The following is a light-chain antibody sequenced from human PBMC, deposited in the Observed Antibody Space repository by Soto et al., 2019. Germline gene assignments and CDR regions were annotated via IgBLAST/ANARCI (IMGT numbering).Light chain of an antibody. CDR3: QQSFTTPRT. Sequence: DIQMTQSPSSLSASVGDRVTITCRASQSIANYLNWYQQRPGKAPKLLIYGASTLHSGVLSNFSGSGSGTDFTLTISGLQLEDFATYYCQQSFTTPRTFGQGPKVEIK. CDR1: QSIANY. J-gene: IGKJ1*01. V-gene: IGKV1-39*01. CDR2: GAS.